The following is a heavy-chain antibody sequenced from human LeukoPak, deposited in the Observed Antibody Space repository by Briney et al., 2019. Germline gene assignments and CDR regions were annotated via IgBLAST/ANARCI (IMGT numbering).Heavy chain of an antibody. D-gene: IGHD6-19*01. J-gene: IGHJ4*02. CDR2: IYYSGST. CDR3: ATLAVAGPFHY. Sequence: SETLSLTCTVPGGSISSSSYYWGWIRQPPGKGLEWIGSIYYSGSTYYNPSLKSRVTISVDTSKNQFSLKLSSVTAADTAVYYCATLAVAGPFHYWGQGTLVTVSS. CDR1: GGSISSSSYY. V-gene: IGHV4-39*01.